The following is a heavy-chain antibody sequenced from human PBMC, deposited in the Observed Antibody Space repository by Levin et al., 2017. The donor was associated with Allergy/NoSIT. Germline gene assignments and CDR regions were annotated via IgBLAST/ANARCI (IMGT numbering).Heavy chain of an antibody. J-gene: IGHJ4*02. Sequence: PSETLSLTCTVSGGSISSSSYYWGWIRQPPGKGLEWIGSIYYSGSTYYNPSLKSRVTISVDTSKNQFSLKLSSVTAADTAVYYCAGAAVAGTGATNLLYPGGLYWGQGTLVTVSS. CDR2: IYYSGST. CDR3: AGAAVAGTGATNLLYPGGLY. CDR1: GGSISSSSYY. D-gene: IGHD6-19*01. V-gene: IGHV4-39*01.